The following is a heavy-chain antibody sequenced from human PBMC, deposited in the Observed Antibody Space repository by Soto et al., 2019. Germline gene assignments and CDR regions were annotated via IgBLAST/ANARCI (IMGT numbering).Heavy chain of an antibody. Sequence: GGSLRLSCAASGFTVSSNYMSWVRQAPGKGLEWVSVIYSGGSTYYADSVKGRFTISRDNSKNTPYLQMDSLRAEDTAVYYCAQDSTFRSSWYVGPYNFDYWGQGVLVTVSS. D-gene: IGHD3-16*01. J-gene: IGHJ4*02. CDR1: GFTVSSNY. CDR3: AQDSTFRSSWYVGPYNFDY. V-gene: IGHV3-53*01. CDR2: IYSGGST.